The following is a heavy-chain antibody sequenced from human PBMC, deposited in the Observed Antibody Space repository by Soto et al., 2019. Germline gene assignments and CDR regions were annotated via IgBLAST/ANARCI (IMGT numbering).Heavy chain of an antibody. CDR1: GGSISSGGYY. CDR2: IYYSGST. Sequence: ASETLSLTCTVSGGSISSGGYYWSWIRQHPGKGLEWIGYIYYSGSTYYNPSLKSRVTISVDTSKNQFSLKLSSVTAADTAVYYCARGGYYYGSGSSGMDVWGQGTTVTVSS. CDR3: ARGGYYYGSGSSGMDV. V-gene: IGHV4-31*03. D-gene: IGHD3-10*01. J-gene: IGHJ6*02.